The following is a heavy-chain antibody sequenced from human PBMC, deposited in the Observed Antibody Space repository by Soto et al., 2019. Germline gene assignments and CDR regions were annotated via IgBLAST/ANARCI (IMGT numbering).Heavy chain of an antibody. Sequence: LRLSCAASGFTFSSYSMNWVRQAPGKGLEWVSYISSSCSTIYYADSVKGRFTISRDNAKNSLYLQMNSLRDEDTAVYYCARDGSNGDYEAYYYYYGMDVWGQGTTVTVSS. J-gene: IGHJ6*02. D-gene: IGHD4-17*01. V-gene: IGHV3-48*02. CDR2: ISSSCSTI. CDR1: GFTFSSYS. CDR3: ARDGSNGDYEAYYYYYGMDV.